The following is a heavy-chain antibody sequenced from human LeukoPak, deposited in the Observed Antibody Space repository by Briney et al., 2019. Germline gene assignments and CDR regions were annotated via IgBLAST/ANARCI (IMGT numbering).Heavy chain of an antibody. D-gene: IGHD4-17*01. Sequence: SETLSLTCTVSGGSISNGDYYWSWIRQPPGKGLEWIGYIYYSGSTYYNPSLKSRVTISVDTSKNQFSLKLSSVTAADTAVYYCARYNGGDYDYWGQGTLVTVSS. J-gene: IGHJ4*02. CDR3: ARYNGGDYDY. CDR2: IYYSGST. V-gene: IGHV4-30-4*01. CDR1: GGSISNGDYY.